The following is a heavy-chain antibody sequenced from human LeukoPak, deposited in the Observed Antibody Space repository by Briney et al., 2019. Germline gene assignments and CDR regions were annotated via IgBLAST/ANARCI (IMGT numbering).Heavy chain of an antibody. Sequence: GASVKVSCKASGYTFTSYGISWVRQAPGQGLEWMGWISAYNGNTNYAQKLQGRVTMTTDTSTSTAYMELSRLRSDDTAVYYCASVRWGDGDSSGYYFAFDIWGQGTMVTVSS. V-gene: IGHV1-18*01. D-gene: IGHD3-22*01. CDR1: GYTFTSYG. J-gene: IGHJ3*02. CDR2: ISAYNGNT. CDR3: ASVRWGDGDSSGYYFAFDI.